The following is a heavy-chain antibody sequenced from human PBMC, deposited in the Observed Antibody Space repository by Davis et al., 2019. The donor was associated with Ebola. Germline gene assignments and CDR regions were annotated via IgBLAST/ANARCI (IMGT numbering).Heavy chain of an antibody. CDR3: TTPGGQDSGYDVFDI. V-gene: IGHV1-46*03. J-gene: IGHJ3*02. CDR1: GYSFTTYG. CDR2: INPNDGRT. Sequence: AASVKVSCKPVGYSFTTYGLSWVRQAPGQGLEWMGMINPNDGRTIYAQKFQGRVTVTRDTSTTTVYMDLSSLRSEDTALYYSTTPGGQDSGYDVFDIWGQGKMVTVSS. D-gene: IGHD5-12*01.